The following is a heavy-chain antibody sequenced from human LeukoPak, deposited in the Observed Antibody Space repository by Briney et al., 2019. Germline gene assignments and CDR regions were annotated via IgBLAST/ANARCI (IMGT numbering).Heavy chain of an antibody. V-gene: IGHV4-59*01. CDR2: IYYSGST. J-gene: IGHJ3*02. Sequence: SETLSLTCTVSGGSISSYYWSWIRQPPGKGLEWIGYIYYSGSTNYNPSLKSRVTISVDTSKNQFSLKPSSVTAADTAVYYCARTGGYYYAYAFDIWGQGTMVTVSS. D-gene: IGHD3-22*01. CDR3: ARTGGYYYAYAFDI. CDR1: GGSISSYY.